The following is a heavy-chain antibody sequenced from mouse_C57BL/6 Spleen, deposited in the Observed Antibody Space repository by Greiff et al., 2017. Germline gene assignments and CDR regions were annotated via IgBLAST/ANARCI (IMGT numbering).Heavy chain of an antibody. D-gene: IGHD4-1*01. CDR3: VRTGPYYFDY. CDR1: GFSLTSYA. Sequence: QVQLKESGPGLAAPSQSLSITCTVPGFSLTSYAISWVRQPPGKGLEWLGVIWAGGGTHYNSALKSRLSISKDNSKSQVFVKMNSLQTDDTARYYCVRTGPYYFDYWGQGTTLTVSA. J-gene: IGHJ2*01. V-gene: IGHV2-9-1*01. CDR2: IWAGGGT.